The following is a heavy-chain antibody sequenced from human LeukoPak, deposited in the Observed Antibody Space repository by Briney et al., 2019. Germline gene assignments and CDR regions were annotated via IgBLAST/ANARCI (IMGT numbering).Heavy chain of an antibody. D-gene: IGHD2-2*01. CDR2: ISGSGGST. J-gene: IGHJ6*02. Sequence: PGGSLRLSCAASGFTFSSYAMSWVRQAPGKGLEWVSAISGSGGSTYYADSVKGRFTISRDNSKNTLYLQMNSLRAEDTAVYYCAKPTNPYCSSTSCYPSGMDVWGQGTTVTVSS. CDR1: GFTFSSYA. CDR3: AKPTNPYCSSTSCYPSGMDV. V-gene: IGHV3-23*01.